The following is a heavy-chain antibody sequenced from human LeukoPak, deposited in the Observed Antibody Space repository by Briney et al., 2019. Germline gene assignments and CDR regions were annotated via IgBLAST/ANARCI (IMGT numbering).Heavy chain of an antibody. CDR2: IYHSGST. Sequence: SETLSLTCAVSGGSISSSNWWSWVRQPPGKGLEWNGEIYHSGSTNYNPSLKSRVTISVDKSKNQFSLKLSSVTAADTAVYYCASYDSSGYLGYWGQGTLVTVSS. CDR1: GGSISSSNW. V-gene: IGHV4-4*02. CDR3: ASYDSSGYLGY. D-gene: IGHD3-22*01. J-gene: IGHJ4*02.